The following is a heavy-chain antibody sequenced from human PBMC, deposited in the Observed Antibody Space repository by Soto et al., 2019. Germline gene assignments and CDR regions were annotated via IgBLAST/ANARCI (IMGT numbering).Heavy chain of an antibody. Sequence: EVQLLESGGGLVQPGGSLRLSCAASGFSFRNYAMSWVRQAPGKGLEWISTLTGSSSNIYYADSVKGRFAISSDNSRNTLYLQMNSLPAEDPAVYYCANGRATYGLLTHDYWGQGTLVTVSS. CDR1: GFSFRNYA. CDR3: ANGRATYGLLTHDY. J-gene: IGHJ4*02. D-gene: IGHD3-10*01. V-gene: IGHV3-23*01. CDR2: LTGSSSNI.